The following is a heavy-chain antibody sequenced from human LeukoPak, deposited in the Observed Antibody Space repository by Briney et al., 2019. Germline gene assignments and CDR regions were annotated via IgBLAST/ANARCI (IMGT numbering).Heavy chain of an antibody. CDR3: ARGYCSSPSCYIGWFDP. CDR1: GGSFSGYY. V-gene: IGHV4-34*01. J-gene: IGHJ5*02. D-gene: IGHD2-2*02. CDR2: IHHSGST. Sequence: SETLSLTCAVYGGSFSGYYWSWIRQPPGKGLEWIGEIHHSGSTNYNPSLKSRVTISVDTSKNQFSLKLSSVTAADTAVYYCARGYCSSPSCYIGWFDPWGQGTLVTVSS.